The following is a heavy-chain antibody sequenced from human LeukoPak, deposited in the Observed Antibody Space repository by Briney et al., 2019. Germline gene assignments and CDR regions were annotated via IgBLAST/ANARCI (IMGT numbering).Heavy chain of an antibody. D-gene: IGHD1-26*01. V-gene: IGHV1-2*02. CDR3: ARAGPFYTGNYLGF. J-gene: IGHJ4*02. CDR1: GYTFTGYY. CDR2: INPNSGDT. Sequence: ASVKLSCTASGYTFTGYYMNWVRQAPGQGLEWVAWINPNSGDTNSAQKFQGRVTMTRDTSISTAYMELSRLTSDDTAVYYCARAGPFYTGNYLGFWGQGTLVTVSS.